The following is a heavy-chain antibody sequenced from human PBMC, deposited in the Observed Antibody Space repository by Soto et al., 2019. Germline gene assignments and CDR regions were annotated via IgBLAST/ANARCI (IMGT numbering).Heavy chain of an antibody. CDR3: ASTRMIVAHFDY. CDR2: IYYSGST. V-gene: IGHV4-59*08. Sequence: QVQLQESGPGLVKPSETLSLTCTVSGGSISSYYWSWIRQPPGKGLEWIGYIYYSGSTNYNPSLTSRVTISVDTSKNQFSLKLSSVTAADTAVYYCASTRMIVAHFDYWGQGTLVTVSS. J-gene: IGHJ4*02. CDR1: GGSISSYY. D-gene: IGHD3-22*01.